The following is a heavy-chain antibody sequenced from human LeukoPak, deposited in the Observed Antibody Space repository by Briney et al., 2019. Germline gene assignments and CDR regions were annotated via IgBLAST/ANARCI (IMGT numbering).Heavy chain of an antibody. CDR3: AKDTGGSYSDYYYGMDV. CDR2: ISYDGSNK. CDR1: GFTFSSYG. D-gene: IGHD1-26*01. V-gene: IGHV3-30*18. J-gene: IGHJ6*02. Sequence: GRSLRLSCAASGFTFSSYGMHWVRQAPGKGLEWVAVISYDGSNKYYADSVKGRFTISRDNSKNTLYLQMNSLRAEDTAVYYCAKDTGGSYSDYYYGMDVWGQGTTVTVSS.